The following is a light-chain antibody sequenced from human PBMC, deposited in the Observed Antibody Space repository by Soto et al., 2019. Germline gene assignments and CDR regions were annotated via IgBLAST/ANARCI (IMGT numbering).Light chain of an antibody. CDR3: QQSYNTPRT. CDR2: AVS. Sequence: DIQMTQSPSSLSASVGDRVTITCRASHSISSYLNWYQQKPGKAPKLLIYAVSTLQGGVPPRFSGSGSGTDFTLTSSSLQPEDFATYYCQQSYNTPRTLGQGTKLEIK. J-gene: IGKJ2*01. V-gene: IGKV1-39*01. CDR1: HSISSY.